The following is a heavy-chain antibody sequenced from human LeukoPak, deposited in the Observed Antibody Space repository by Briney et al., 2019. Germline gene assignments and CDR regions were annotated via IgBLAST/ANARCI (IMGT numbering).Heavy chain of an antibody. CDR2: ISYDGSNK. CDR1: GFTFSSYA. D-gene: IGHD2-15*01. Sequence: GRSLRLSCAASGFTFSSYAMHWVRQAPGKGLEWVAVISYDGSNKYYADSVKGRFTISRDNSKNTLYLQMNSLRAEDTAVYYCARDIVVVAAATPLTPTPDAFDIWGQGTMVTVSS. CDR3: ARDIVVVAAATPLTPTPDAFDI. J-gene: IGHJ3*02. V-gene: IGHV3-30-3*01.